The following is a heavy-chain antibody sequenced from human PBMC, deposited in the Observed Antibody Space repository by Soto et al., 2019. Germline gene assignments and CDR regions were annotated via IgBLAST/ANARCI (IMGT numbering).Heavy chain of an antibody. Sequence: QVQLLQSGAEVKKPGASVKVSCKASGYTFIDYYMHWVRQAPGQGPEWMGCINPKCGGTKYAQKFQDWVTMTWDKSISTAYMELNRLRSDDTAVYYCARESVALTKDFDYWGQGTLVTVSS. CDR1: GYTFIDYY. CDR2: INPKCGGT. V-gene: IGHV1-2*04. CDR3: ARESVALTKDFDY. D-gene: IGHD4-17*01. J-gene: IGHJ4*02.